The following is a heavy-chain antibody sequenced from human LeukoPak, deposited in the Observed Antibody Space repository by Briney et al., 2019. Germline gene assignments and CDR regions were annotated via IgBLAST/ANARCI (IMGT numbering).Heavy chain of an antibody. CDR3: AKDAQWLPLFDY. D-gene: IGHD6-19*01. CDR1: GFTFSSYG. Sequence: PGRSPRLSCAASGFTFSSYGMHWVRQAPGKGLEWVAVIWYDGSNKYYADSVKGRFTISRDNSKNTLYLQMNSLRAEDTAVYYCAKDAQWLPLFDYWGQGTLVTVSS. J-gene: IGHJ4*02. V-gene: IGHV3-33*06. CDR2: IWYDGSNK.